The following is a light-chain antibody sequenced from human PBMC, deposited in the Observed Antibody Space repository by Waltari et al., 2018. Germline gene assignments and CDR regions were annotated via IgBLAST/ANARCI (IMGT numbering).Light chain of an antibody. J-gene: IGKJ5*01. V-gene: IGKV3-11*01. Sequence: EIVLTQSPATLSLSPGERATLSCRASQSVSSYLVWYQQKPGQTPRLLIYGASNRATGIPARFSGSGSGTDFTLTISSLQSEDFAAYYCHQRSNWPITFGQGTRLEIK. CDR3: HQRSNWPIT. CDR1: QSVSSY. CDR2: GAS.